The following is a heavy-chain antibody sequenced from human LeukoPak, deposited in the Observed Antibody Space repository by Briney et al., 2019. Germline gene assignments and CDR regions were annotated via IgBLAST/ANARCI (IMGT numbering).Heavy chain of an antibody. CDR2: ISYDGSNK. CDR1: GFTFSSYA. CDR3: AKAPPYRFCSSTSCPDYFDY. Sequence: PGGSLRLSCAASGFTFSSYAMPWVRQAPGKGLEWVAVISYDGSNKYYADSVKGRFTISRDNSKNTLYLQMNSLRAEDTAVYYCAKAPPYRFCSSTSCPDYFDYWGQGTLVTVSS. V-gene: IGHV3-30-3*01. D-gene: IGHD2-2*01. J-gene: IGHJ4*02.